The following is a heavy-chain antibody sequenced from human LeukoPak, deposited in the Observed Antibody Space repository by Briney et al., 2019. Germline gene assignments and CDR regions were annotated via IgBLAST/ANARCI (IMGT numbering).Heavy chain of an antibody. CDR1: GFTFSSYA. D-gene: IGHD1-1*01. V-gene: IGHV3-23*01. Sequence: GGSLRLSCAASGFTFSSYAMSWVRQAPGKGLEWVSAISGSGGSTYYADSVKGRFTISRDNAKSTLFLQMNSLRVEDTAVYYCFAVSADERALDYWGQGTLVTVSS. CDR2: ISGSGGST. J-gene: IGHJ4*02. CDR3: FAVSADERALDY.